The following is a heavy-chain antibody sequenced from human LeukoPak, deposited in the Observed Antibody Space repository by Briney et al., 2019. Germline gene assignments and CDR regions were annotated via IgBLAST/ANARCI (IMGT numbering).Heavy chain of an antibody. J-gene: IGHJ4*02. Sequence: PGGSLRLSCAASGFTFSSYEMNWVRQAPGKGLEWVSSISSSSSYIYYADSVKGRFTISRDNAKNSLYLQMNSLRAEDTAVYYCARDSLAEGYFDYWGQGTLVTVSS. CDR3: ARDSLAEGYFDY. CDR1: GFTFSSYE. V-gene: IGHV3-21*01. D-gene: IGHD6-13*01. CDR2: ISSSSSYI.